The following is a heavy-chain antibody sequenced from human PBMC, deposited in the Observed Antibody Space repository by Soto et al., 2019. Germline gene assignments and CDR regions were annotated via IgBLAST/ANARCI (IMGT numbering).Heavy chain of an antibody. CDR1: GFSFTSYW. J-gene: IGHJ3*02. CDR2: IYPRDSDT. CDR3: ERIGVADAFAI. D-gene: IGHD3-10*01. Sequence: PAESLKISCKASGFSFTSYWIGWVRLVPGKGLECMGMIYPRDSDTIYNPSFQGQVTISVDECLKTAYLQWSSLKTWGTAVYCCERIGVADAFAIRGQRKTVPVSS. V-gene: IGHV5-51*01.